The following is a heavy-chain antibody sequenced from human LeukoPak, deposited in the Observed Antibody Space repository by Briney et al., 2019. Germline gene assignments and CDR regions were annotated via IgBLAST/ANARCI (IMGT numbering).Heavy chain of an antibody. J-gene: IGHJ4*02. D-gene: IGHD5-18*01. CDR2: ISSSSGTI. Sequence: GRSLRLSCAASGFIFSNYNMNWVRQTPGKGLEWLSYISSSSGTIYYADSVKGRFTISGDNAKNSLYLQMNSLRAEDTAVYYCARALGYSYGYAVDYWGQETLVTVSS. CDR1: GFIFSNYN. CDR3: ARALGYSYGYAVDY. V-gene: IGHV3-48*01.